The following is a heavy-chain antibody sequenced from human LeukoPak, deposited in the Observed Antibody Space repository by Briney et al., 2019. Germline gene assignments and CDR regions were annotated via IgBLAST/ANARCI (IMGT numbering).Heavy chain of an antibody. Sequence: KPSETLSLTCAVYGGSFSGYYWSWIRQPPGKGLEGIGEIKHIGSTDYNPSLKSRVTISVDTSKNQFSLKLSSVTAADTAVYYCASQPPRGYRQYYYYYMDVWGKGTTVTVSS. CDR3: ASQPPRGYRQYYYYYMDV. CDR1: GGSFSGYY. D-gene: IGHD5-18*01. V-gene: IGHV4-34*01. CDR2: IKHIGST. J-gene: IGHJ6*03.